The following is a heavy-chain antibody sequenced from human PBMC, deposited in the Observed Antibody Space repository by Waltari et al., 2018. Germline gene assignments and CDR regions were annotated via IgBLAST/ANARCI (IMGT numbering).Heavy chain of an antibody. CDR2: MQYRGST. V-gene: IGHV4-39*01. D-gene: IGHD4-17*01. Sequence: QLQLQESGPGLVKPSETLSLTCTVSGGSISTNYNWGWIRQPPGKGLERMGNMQYRGSTFYNPSLESRVTISLDTWKNQFSLRLSSVGAADTAVYFCGRIAFGDEGGYFQYWGQGTLVTVSS. CDR1: GGSISTNYN. J-gene: IGHJ1*01. CDR3: GRIAFGDEGGYFQY.